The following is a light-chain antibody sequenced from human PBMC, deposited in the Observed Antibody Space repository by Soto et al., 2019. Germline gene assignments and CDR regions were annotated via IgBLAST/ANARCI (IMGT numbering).Light chain of an antibody. V-gene: IGKV1-5*03. Sequence: DISMNKSPATLSGYVGDRVTITCRASQTISSWLAWYQQKPGKAPKLLIYKASTLKSGVPSRFSGSGSGTEFTLTISSLQPDDFATYYCQQYNSYPRTFGQVTKVDI. CDR1: QTISSW. CDR3: QQYNSYPRT. J-gene: IGKJ1*01. CDR2: KAS.